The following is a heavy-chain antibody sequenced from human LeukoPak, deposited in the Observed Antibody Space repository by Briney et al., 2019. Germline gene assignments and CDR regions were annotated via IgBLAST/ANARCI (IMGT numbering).Heavy chain of an antibody. D-gene: IGHD3-10*01. V-gene: IGHV3-7*01. CDR1: GFTFSSYW. CDR2: IKQDGSEK. Sequence: GGSLRLSCAASGFTFSSYWMSWVRQAPGKGLEWVANIKQDGSEKYYVDSVKGRFTISRDNAKNSLYLQMNSLRAEDTAVYYCARVWVRANYYMDVWGKGTTVTVSS. J-gene: IGHJ6*03. CDR3: ARVWVRANYYMDV.